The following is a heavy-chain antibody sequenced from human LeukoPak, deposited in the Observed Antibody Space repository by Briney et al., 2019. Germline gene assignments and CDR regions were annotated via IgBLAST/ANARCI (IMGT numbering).Heavy chain of an antibody. V-gene: IGHV1-8*01. Sequence: ASVKVSCKASGYTFTSYDINWVRQATGQGLEWMGWMNPNSGNTGYAQKFQGRVTMTRNTSISTAYMELSSLRSEDTAVYYCARGYNQSKYRNFGTLRYWGQGTLVTVCS. D-gene: IGHD2/OR15-2a*01. CDR1: GYTFTSYD. CDR2: MNPNSGNT. J-gene: IGHJ4*02. CDR3: ARGYNQSKYRNFGTLRY.